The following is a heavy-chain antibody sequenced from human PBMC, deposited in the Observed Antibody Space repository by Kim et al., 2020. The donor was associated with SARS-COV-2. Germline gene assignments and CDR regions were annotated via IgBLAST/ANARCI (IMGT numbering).Heavy chain of an antibody. CDR1: GFSFSVYS. D-gene: IGHD2-21*01. V-gene: IGHV3-48*02. CDR3: ARSVDGAFDV. Sequence: GGYLRLSCVASGFSFSVYSMNWVRQAPGKGLEWISYITRDRNTIKYADSVKGRFTISRDNAKKIVFLQMNGLRDEDTALYYCARSVDGAFDVWGQGTVLTVSS. J-gene: IGHJ3*01. CDR2: ITRDRNTI.